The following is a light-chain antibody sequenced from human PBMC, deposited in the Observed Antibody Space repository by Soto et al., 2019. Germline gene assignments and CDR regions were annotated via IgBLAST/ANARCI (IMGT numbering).Light chain of an antibody. V-gene: IGLV7-43*01. J-gene: IGLJ1*01. CDR1: TGAVTSGYY. Sequence: QAVVTQEPSLTVSPGGTVTLTCASSTGAVTSGYYPNWFQQKPGQAPRSLIYTTSTKHSWTPARFSGSLLGDKAALTLSGVQPEDEAEYYCLLYDGGAYVFGTGTKVTVL. CDR2: TTS. CDR3: LLYDGGAYV.